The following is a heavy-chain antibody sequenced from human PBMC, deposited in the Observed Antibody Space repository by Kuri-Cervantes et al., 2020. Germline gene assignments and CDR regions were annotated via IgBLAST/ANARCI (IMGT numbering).Heavy chain of an antibody. D-gene: IGHD1-14*01. CDR2: IYHSGST. Sequence: SCAVSGGSISSSNWWSWVRQPPGKGLEWIGEIYHSGSTNYNPSLKSRVTISVDKSKNQLSLKLSSVTAEDTAVYYCARAYNQRGWGGGWFDPWGQGTLVTVSS. CDR1: GGSISSSNW. CDR3: ARAYNQRGWGGGWFDP. V-gene: IGHV4-4*02. J-gene: IGHJ5*02.